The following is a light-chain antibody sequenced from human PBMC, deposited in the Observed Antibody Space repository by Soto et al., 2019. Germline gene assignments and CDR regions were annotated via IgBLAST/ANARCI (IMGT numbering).Light chain of an antibody. V-gene: IGLV2-14*01. CDR2: DVN. Sequence: QSALTQPASVSGSPGQSITISCTGTSSDVDGYNYVSWYQYHPGKAPKLMIYDVNNRPPGVSNRFSGSKSGNTASLTISGLQAEDEADYYCSSFTISRNTVIFGGGTKVTVL. CDR3: SSFTISRNTVI. CDR1: SSDVDGYNY. J-gene: IGLJ2*01.